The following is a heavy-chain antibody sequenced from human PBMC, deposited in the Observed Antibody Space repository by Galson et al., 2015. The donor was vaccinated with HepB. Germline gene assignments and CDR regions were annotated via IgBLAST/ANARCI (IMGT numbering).Heavy chain of an antibody. J-gene: IGHJ6*03. V-gene: IGHV1-8*01. CDR1: GYTFTSYD. D-gene: IGHD6-13*01. CDR3: AVGSSWYNYYYYMGV. CDR2: MNPNSGNT. Sequence: SVKVSCKASGYTFTSYDINWVRQATGQGLEWMGWMNPNSGNTGYAQKFQGRVTMTRNTSISTAYMELSSLRSEDTAVYYCAVGSSWYNYYYYMGVWGKGTTVTVSS.